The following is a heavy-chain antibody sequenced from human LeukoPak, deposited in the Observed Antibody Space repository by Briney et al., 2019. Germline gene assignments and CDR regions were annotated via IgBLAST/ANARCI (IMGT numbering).Heavy chain of an antibody. CDR3: AKSGGYGLIDY. CDR1: GVSISSSSYY. Sequence: SETLSLTCNVSGVSISSSSYYWGWIRQPPGKGLEWIGSINSSGSTYYNSSLKSRVTISIDTSKNQVSLKMSSVTAADTAVYYCAKSGGYGLIDYWGQGTLVTVSS. CDR2: INSSGST. V-gene: IGHV4-39*01. J-gene: IGHJ4*01. D-gene: IGHD6-25*01.